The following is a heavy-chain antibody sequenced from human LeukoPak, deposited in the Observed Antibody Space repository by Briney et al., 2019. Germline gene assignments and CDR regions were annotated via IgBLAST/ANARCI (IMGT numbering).Heavy chain of an antibody. CDR1: GGSFSGYY. J-gene: IGHJ4*02. V-gene: IGHV4-34*01. D-gene: IGHD3-10*01. CDR2: INHSGST. Sequence: SSETLSLTCAVYGGSFSGYYWSWIRQPPGKGLEWIGEINHSGSTNYNPSLKSRVTISVDTSKNQFSLKLSSVTAADTAVYYCARGPYGSGSELDYWGQGTLVTVSS. CDR3: ARGPYGSGSELDY.